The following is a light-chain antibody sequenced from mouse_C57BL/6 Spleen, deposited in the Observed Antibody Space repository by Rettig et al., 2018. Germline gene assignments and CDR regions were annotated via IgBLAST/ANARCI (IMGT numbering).Light chain of an antibody. V-gene: IGKV4-55*01. Sequence: QIVLIQSPAIMSASPGEKVTMTCSASSSVSDMYWYQQKPGSSPRLLIYDTSNLASGVPVRFSGSGSGTSYSLTISRMEAEDAATYYCQQWSSYPFTFGSG. J-gene: IGKJ4*01. CDR1: SSVSD. CDR2: DTS. CDR3: QQWSSYPFT.